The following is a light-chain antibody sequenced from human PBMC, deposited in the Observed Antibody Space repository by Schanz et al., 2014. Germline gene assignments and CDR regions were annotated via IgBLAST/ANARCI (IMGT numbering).Light chain of an antibody. V-gene: IGKV2-28*01. CDR2: LGF. CDR3: MQALPNPGYT. Sequence: DIVLTQSPLSLPVTPGEPASISCRSSQSLLHSSGYTYLDWYLQKPGQSPQLLIYLGFNRASGVPDRFSGSGSGTDFTLKISRVEAGDVGVYYCMQALPNPGYTFGQGTKLEIK. J-gene: IGKJ2*01. CDR1: QSLLHSSGYTY.